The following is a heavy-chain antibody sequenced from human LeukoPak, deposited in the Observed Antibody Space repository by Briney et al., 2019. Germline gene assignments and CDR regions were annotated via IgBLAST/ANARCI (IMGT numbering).Heavy chain of an antibody. J-gene: IGHJ4*02. Sequence: GASVKVSCKASGYTFTNYGISWVRQAPRQGLEWMGWINPNSGGTNYAQKFQGRVTMTRDTSISTAYMELSRLRSDDTAVYYCARDDRYYYDSSGYRDYWGQGTLVTVSS. D-gene: IGHD3-22*01. CDR3: ARDDRYYYDSSGYRDY. CDR1: GYTFTNYG. V-gene: IGHV1-2*02. CDR2: INPNSGGT.